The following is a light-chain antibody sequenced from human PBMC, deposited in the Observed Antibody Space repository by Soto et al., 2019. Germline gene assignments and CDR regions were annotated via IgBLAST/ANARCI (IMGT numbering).Light chain of an antibody. J-gene: IGLJ1*01. CDR2: EVT. V-gene: IGLV2-14*01. CDR1: SSDVGGYNY. CDR3: NSYTTLSNRV. Sequence: QSVLTQAASVSGSPGQSITISCTGTSSDVGGYNYVSWYQQHPGKAPKLLIYEVTNRPSGVSDRFSGSKSGNTASLTISGLQAEDEANYYCNSYTTLSNRVFGTGTKLTVL.